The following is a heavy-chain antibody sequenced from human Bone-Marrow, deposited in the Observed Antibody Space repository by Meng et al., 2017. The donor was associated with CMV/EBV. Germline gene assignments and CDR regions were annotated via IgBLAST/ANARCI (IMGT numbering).Heavy chain of an antibody. CDR3: ARDTSGWLFYYYYGMDV. V-gene: IGHV3-52*01. J-gene: IGHJ6*02. D-gene: IGHD6-19*01. CDR1: GFTFSSSW. Sequence: GGSLRLSCAASGFTFSSSWMHWVCQAPEKGLEWVADIKCDGSEKYYVDSVKGRLTISRDNAKNTLYLQMNSLRAEDTAVYYCARDTSGWLFYYYYGMDVWGQGTTVTVSS. CDR2: IKCDGSEK.